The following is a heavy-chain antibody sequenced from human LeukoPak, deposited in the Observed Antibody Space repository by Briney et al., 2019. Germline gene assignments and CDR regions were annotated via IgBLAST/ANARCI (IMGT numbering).Heavy chain of an antibody. Sequence: SETLSLTCTVSGGSISSYYWSWVRQTPGKGLEWIGRIYTSGSTNYNPSLKSRVTMSVDTSKNQFSLKLSSVTAADTAVYYCARTLRDYGDYPTNWFDPWGQGTLVTVSS. CDR3: ARTLRDYGDYPTNWFDP. D-gene: IGHD4-17*01. CDR1: GGSISSYY. V-gene: IGHV4-4*07. J-gene: IGHJ5*02. CDR2: IYTSGST.